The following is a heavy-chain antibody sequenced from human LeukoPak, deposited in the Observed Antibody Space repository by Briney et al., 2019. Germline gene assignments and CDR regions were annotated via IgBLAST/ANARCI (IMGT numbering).Heavy chain of an antibody. V-gene: IGHV4-38-2*02. CDR1: GYSISSGYY. CDR2: IYDSGST. CDR3: ARGSPLSKWLQFVY. Sequence: SETLSLTCNVSGYSISSGYYWGWIRQSPGKGLEWIGSIYDSGSTYYNPSLKSRVTISVDTSKNQFSLKLSSVTAADTAVYYCARGSPLSKWLQFVYWGQGTLVTVSS. J-gene: IGHJ4*02. D-gene: IGHD5-24*01.